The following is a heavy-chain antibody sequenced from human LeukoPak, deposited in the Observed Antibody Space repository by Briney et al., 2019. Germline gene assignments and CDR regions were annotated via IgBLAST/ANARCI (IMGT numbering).Heavy chain of an antibody. Sequence: GGSLRLSCAASGFTFSSHGMHWARQAPGKGLEWVAVIWYDGGNKYYADSVKGRFTISRDNSKNTLYLQMNSLRAEDTAVYYCARKGYSGYDLGSDYWGQGTLVTVSS. CDR2: IWYDGGNK. CDR3: ARKGYSGYDLGSDY. D-gene: IGHD5-12*01. J-gene: IGHJ4*02. CDR1: GFTFSSHG. V-gene: IGHV3-33*01.